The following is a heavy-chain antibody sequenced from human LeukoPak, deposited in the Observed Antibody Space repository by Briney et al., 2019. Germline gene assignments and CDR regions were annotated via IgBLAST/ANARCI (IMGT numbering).Heavy chain of an antibody. Sequence: PSETLSLTCIVSGDSVSSNTYFWTWLRQPPGKGLEWIGFVYYNGRTKYSPSLTSRVTMSVDMSKNQFSLKLHSVTAADTAVYYCARDLGSVGKAGSLKSWFDPWGQGTLVTVSS. CDR2: VYYNGRT. CDR1: GDSVSSNTYF. J-gene: IGHJ5*02. D-gene: IGHD6-19*01. V-gene: IGHV4-61*01. CDR3: ARDLGSVGKAGSLKSWFDP.